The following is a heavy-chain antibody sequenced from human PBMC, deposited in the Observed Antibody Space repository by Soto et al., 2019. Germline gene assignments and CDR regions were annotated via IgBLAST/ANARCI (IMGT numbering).Heavy chain of an antibody. Sequence: SETLSLTCTVSGGSISSGDYYWSWIRQPPGKGLEWIGYIYYSGSTNYNPSLKSRVTISVDTSKNQFSLKLSSVTAADTAVYYCARWNYYDSSGYPTGWFDPWGQGTLVTVSS. D-gene: IGHD3-22*01. V-gene: IGHV4-61*08. CDR3: ARWNYYDSSGYPTGWFDP. CDR2: IYYSGST. CDR1: GGSISSGDYY. J-gene: IGHJ5*02.